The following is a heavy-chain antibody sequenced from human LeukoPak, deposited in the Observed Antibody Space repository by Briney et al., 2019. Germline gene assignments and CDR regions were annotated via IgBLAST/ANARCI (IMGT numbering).Heavy chain of an antibody. CDR2: ISWNSGSI. J-gene: IGHJ3*02. V-gene: IGHV3-9*01. CDR1: GFTFDDYA. Sequence: GGSLRLSCAASGFTFDDYAMHWVRQAPGKGLEWVSGISWNSGSIGYADSVKGRFTISRDNAKNSLYLQTNSLRAEDTALYYCAKGRHSSGWYGDAFDIWGQGTMVTVSS. CDR3: AKGRHSSGWYGDAFDI. D-gene: IGHD6-19*01.